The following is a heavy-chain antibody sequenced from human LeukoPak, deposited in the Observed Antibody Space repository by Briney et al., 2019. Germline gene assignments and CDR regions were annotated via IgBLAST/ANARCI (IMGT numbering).Heavy chain of an antibody. CDR2: ISGSGGST. V-gene: IGHV3-23*01. CDR1: GFTFSSYA. J-gene: IGHJ4*02. CDR3: ARSLYYFDY. Sequence: GGSLRLSCAASGFTFSSYAMSWVRQAPGKGLEWVSGISGSGGSTYYADSVKGRFTVSRDNSKSTLYLQVNSLTADDTAVYYCARSLYYFDYWGQGTLVTVSS.